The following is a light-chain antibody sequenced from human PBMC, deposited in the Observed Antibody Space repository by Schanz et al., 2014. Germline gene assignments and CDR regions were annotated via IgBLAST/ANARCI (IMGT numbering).Light chain of an antibody. V-gene: IGLV1-40*01. CDR3: SSYTSRRTVV. Sequence: QSVLTQPPSVSGAPGQRVTISCTGSSSNIGAGYDVHWYQQLPGTAPNLLIYGNSTWPSGVPDRFSGSKSGNTASLTISGLQTEDEADYYCSSYTSRRTVVFGGGTKLTV. CDR2: GNS. J-gene: IGLJ2*01. CDR1: SSNIGAGYD.